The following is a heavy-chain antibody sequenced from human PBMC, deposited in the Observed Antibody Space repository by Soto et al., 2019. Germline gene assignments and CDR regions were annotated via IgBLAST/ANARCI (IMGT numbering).Heavy chain of an antibody. D-gene: IGHD5-12*01. J-gene: IGHJ4*02. CDR2: ISAYNGNT. CDR3: ARTTIVATFLAPYYFDY. V-gene: IGHV1-18*01. CDR1: GYTFTSYG. Sequence: QVQLVQSGAEVKKPGASVKVSCKASGYTFTSYGISWVRQAPGQGLEWMGWISAYNGNTNYAQKLQGRVTMTTDTSTSTAYMALRSLRSDDTAVYYCARTTIVATFLAPYYFDYWGQGTLVTVSS.